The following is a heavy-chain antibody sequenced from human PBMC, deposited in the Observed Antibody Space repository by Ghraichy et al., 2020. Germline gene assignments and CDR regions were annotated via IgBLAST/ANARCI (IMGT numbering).Heavy chain of an antibody. D-gene: IGHD3-10*01. CDR3: ARGDTMVQGGSVRYYYGMDV. V-gene: IGHV5-51*01. J-gene: IGHJ6*02. Sequence: GESLNISCKGSEYNFTNYWIGWVRQMPGKGLEWMGIIYPGDSDTRYSPSFQGQVTISADKSISTAYLQWSSLKASDTAMYYCARGDTMVQGGSVRYYYGMDVWGQGTTVTVSS. CDR1: EYNFTNYW. CDR2: IYPGDSDT.